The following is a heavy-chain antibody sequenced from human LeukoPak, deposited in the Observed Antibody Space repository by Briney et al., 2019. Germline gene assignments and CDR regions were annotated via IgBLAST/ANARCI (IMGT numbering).Heavy chain of an antibody. CDR2: INSDGSST. J-gene: IGHJ6*03. CDR3: ARVRREPYYDILTGYLLYYYYYMDV. D-gene: IGHD3-9*01. CDR1: GFTFNTYW. V-gene: IGHV3-74*01. Sequence: PGGSLRLSCAASGFTFNTYWMHWVRQAPGKGLVWVSRINSDGSSTSYADSVKGRFTISRDNAKNTLYLQMNSLRAEDTAVYYCARVRREPYYDILTGYLLYYYYYMDVWGKGTTVTISS.